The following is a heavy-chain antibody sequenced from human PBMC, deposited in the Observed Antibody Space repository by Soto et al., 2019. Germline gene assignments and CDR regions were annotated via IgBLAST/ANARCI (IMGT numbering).Heavy chain of an antibody. J-gene: IGHJ5*02. Sequence: SQTLSLTCAISGDSVSSNSAAWNWIRQSPSRGLEWLGRTYYRSKWYNDYAVSAKSRITINPDTSKNQFSLQLNSVTPEDTAVYYCAREAWEMATITAGDWFDPWGQGTLVTVSS. V-gene: IGHV6-1*01. CDR2: TYYRSKWYN. CDR1: GDSVSSNSAA. CDR3: AREAWEMATITAGDWFDP. D-gene: IGHD5-12*01.